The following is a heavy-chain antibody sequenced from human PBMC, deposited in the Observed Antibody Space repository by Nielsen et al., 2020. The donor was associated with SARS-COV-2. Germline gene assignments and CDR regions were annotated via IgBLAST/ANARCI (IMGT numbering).Heavy chain of an antibody. CDR3: ARVTIAPDDYFDY. Sequence: SETLSLTCAVYGGSFSGYYWSWIRQPPGKGLGWIGEIYHSGSTNYNPSLKSRVTISVDKSKNQFSLKLSSVTAADTAVYYCARVTIAPDDYFDYWGQGTLVTVSS. CDR1: GGSFSGYY. CDR2: IYHSGST. J-gene: IGHJ4*02. V-gene: IGHV4-34*01. D-gene: IGHD5-24*01.